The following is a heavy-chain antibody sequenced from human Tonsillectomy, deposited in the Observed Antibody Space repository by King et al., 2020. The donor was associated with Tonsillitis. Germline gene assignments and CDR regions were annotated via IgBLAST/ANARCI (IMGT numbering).Heavy chain of an antibody. J-gene: IGHJ4*02. CDR1: GFTFSSYG. CDR3: AKDPEVAVAGTG. V-gene: IGHV3-30*18. D-gene: IGHD6-19*01. Sequence: VQLVESGGGVVQPGRSLRLSCAASGFTFSSYGMHWVRQAPGKGLEWVAVISYDGSHKYYADSVKGRFTISRDNSKNTLSLQMNSLRAEDTAVYYCAKDPEVAVAGTGWGQGTLGTVSS. CDR2: ISYDGSHK.